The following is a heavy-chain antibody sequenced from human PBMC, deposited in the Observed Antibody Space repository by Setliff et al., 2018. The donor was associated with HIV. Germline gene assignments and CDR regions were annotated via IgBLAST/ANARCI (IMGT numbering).Heavy chain of an antibody. V-gene: IGHV3-23*01. J-gene: IGHJ4*02. CDR1: GFMFTSYA. D-gene: IGHD6-13*01. CDR2: IRGSGDTT. Sequence: GESLRLSCAASGFMFTSYAMTWVRQAPGKGLEWVSTIRGSGDTTHYADFVKGRFTISRDNSENTLYLQMNSLRAEDMAVYYCAREDSSWYGSLDYWGQGTLVTVSS. CDR3: AREDSSWYGSLDY.